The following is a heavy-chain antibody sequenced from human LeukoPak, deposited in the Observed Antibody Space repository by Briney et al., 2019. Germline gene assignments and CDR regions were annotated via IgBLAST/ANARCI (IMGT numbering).Heavy chain of an antibody. CDR1: GYSFTSYW. D-gene: IGHD3-10*01. CDR2: IYPGDSDT. V-gene: IGHV5-51*01. CDR3: ARCEGSYYYGSGSYSGPNFDY. Sequence: GESLKISCKGSGYSFTSYWIGWVRQMPGKGLGWMGIIYPGDSDTRYSPSFQGQVTISADKSISTAYLQWSGLKASDTAMYYCARCEGSYYYGSGSYSGPNFDYWGQGTLVTVSS. J-gene: IGHJ4*02.